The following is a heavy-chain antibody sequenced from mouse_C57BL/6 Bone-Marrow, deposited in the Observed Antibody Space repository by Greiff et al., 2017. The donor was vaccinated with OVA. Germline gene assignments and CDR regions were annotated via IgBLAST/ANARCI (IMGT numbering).Heavy chain of an antibody. Sequence: EVQLQQSGPELVKPGASVKIPCMASGYTFTDYNMDWVKQSHGKSLEWIGDINPNNGGTIYNQKFKGKATLTVDKSSSTAYMELRSLTSEDTAVYYCAKIGELGRGYAMDYWGQGTSVTVSS. CDR3: AKIGELGRGYAMDY. D-gene: IGHD4-1*01. J-gene: IGHJ4*01. V-gene: IGHV1-18*01. CDR2: INPNNGGT. CDR1: GYTFTDYN.